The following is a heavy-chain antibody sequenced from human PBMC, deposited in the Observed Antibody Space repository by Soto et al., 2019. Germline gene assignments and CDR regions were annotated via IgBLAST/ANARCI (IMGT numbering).Heavy chain of an antibody. CDR1: GGSISSYY. J-gene: IGHJ4*02. Sequence: SENLSLTCTVSGGSISSYYWSWIRQPPGKGLEWIGYIYYSGSTNYNPSLKSRVTISVDTSKNQFSLKLSSVTAADTAVYYCARDSYYGSGSYYVPIDYWGQGTLGTVSS. V-gene: IGHV4-59*01. D-gene: IGHD3-10*01. CDR3: ARDSYYGSGSYYVPIDY. CDR2: IYYSGST.